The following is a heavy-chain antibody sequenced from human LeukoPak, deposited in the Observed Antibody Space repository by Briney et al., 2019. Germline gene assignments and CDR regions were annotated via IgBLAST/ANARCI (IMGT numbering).Heavy chain of an antibody. CDR2: INHSGST. CDR1: GGSFSGYY. V-gene: IGHV4-34*01. CDR3: ARHLNWFDP. Sequence: SETLSLTCAVYGGSFSGYYWSWIRQPPGKGLEWIGEINHSGSTNYNPSLKSRVTISVDTSKNQFSLKLSSVTAADTAVYYCARHLNWFDPWGQGTLVTVSS. J-gene: IGHJ5*02.